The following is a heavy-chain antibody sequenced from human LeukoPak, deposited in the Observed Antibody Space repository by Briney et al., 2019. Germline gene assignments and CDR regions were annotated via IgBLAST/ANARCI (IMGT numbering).Heavy chain of an antibody. CDR2: ISYDGSNK. V-gene: IGHV3-30*03. Sequence: SGGSLRLSCAASGFTFSSYGMHWVRQAPGKGLEWVAVISYDGSNKYYVDSVKGRFTISRDNAKNTLYLQMNSLSAEDTAVYYCSRGTSGWYGVDYWGQGTLVTVSS. CDR3: SRGTSGWYGVDY. D-gene: IGHD6-19*01. J-gene: IGHJ4*02. CDR1: GFTFSSYG.